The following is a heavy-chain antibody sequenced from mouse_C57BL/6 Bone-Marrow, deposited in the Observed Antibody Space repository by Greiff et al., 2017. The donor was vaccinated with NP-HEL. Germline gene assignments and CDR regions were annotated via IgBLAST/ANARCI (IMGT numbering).Heavy chain of an antibody. J-gene: IGHJ4*01. CDR1: GYSITSGYY. V-gene: IGHV3-6*01. CDR3: ARAYYGNYYYAMDY. D-gene: IGHD2-10*01. Sequence: EVQLQESGPGLVKPSQSLSLTCSVTGYSITSGYYWNWIRQFPGNKLEWMGYISYDGSNNYNPSLKNRISITRDTSKNQFFLKLNSVTTEDTATYYCARAYYGNYYYAMDYWGQGTSVTVSS. CDR2: ISYDGSN.